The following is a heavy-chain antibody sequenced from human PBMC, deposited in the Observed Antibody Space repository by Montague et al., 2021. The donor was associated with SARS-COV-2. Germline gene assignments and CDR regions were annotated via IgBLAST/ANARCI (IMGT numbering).Heavy chain of an antibody. J-gene: IGHJ4*02. D-gene: IGHD3-10*01. CDR3: ARRGWFGELL. Sequence: SETLSLTCSVSGGSISSSSNYWGWIRQPPGKGLEWIGNIYYSGSTYYKSPLKSRVTISVDTSKNQFSLKLSSVTAADTAAYYCARRGWFGELLWGQGTLVTVSS. V-gene: IGHV4-39*01. CDR2: IYYSGST. CDR1: GGSISSSSNY.